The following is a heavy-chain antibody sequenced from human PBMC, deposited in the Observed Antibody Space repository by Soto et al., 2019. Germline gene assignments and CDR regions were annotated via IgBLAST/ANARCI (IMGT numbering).Heavy chain of an antibody. V-gene: IGHV3-74*01. CDR3: ARYQIAAAGSPFDF. CDR1: GFTFSSYW. Sequence: LRLSCAASGFTFSSYWMHWVRQAPGKGLVWVSRISSDGSSTSYADSVKGRFTISRDNAKNTLYLQMNSLRAEDTAVFYCARYQIAAAGSPFDFWGQGTLVTVSS. J-gene: IGHJ4*02. CDR2: ISSDGSST. D-gene: IGHD6-13*01.